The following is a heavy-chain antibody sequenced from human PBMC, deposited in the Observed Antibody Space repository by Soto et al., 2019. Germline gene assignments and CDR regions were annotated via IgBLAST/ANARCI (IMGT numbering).Heavy chain of an antibody. D-gene: IGHD2-2*01. CDR3: ARGGGCSSTSCPNWFDP. Sequence: QVQLVQSGAEVKKPGSSVKVSCKASGGTFSSYTISWVRQAPGQGLGWMGRIIPILGIANYAQKFQGRVTITADKSTSTAYMELSSLRSEDTAVYYCARGGGCSSTSCPNWFDPWGQGTLVTVSS. CDR1: GGTFSSYT. CDR2: IIPILGIA. V-gene: IGHV1-69*02. J-gene: IGHJ5*02.